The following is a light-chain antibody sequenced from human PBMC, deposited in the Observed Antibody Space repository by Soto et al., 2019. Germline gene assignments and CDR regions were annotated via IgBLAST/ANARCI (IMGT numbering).Light chain of an antibody. V-gene: IGLV6-57*01. CDR3: QSYDATNQV. CDR2: EDN. Sequence: LTQPHSVSESPGKTVIISCTRSSGSIASNYVQWYHQRPGSSPTTVIYEDNQRPSGVPDRFSGSIDSSSNSASLTISGLETEDEADYYCQSYDATNQVFGGGTKLTVL. J-gene: IGLJ3*02. CDR1: SGSIASNY.